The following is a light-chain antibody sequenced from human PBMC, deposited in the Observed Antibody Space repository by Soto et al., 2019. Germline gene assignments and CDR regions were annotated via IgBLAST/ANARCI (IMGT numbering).Light chain of an antibody. Sequence: QSALTQPASVSGSPGQSITISCTGTSSDVGGYNYVSWYQQHPGKVPKLMIYDVSYRPSGVSNRFSGSKSGNTAFLTISWLQAEDEADYYCNSYTTSSTYVFGTGTKLTVL. CDR1: SSDVGGYNY. V-gene: IGLV2-14*01. J-gene: IGLJ1*01. CDR3: NSYTTSSTYV. CDR2: DVS.